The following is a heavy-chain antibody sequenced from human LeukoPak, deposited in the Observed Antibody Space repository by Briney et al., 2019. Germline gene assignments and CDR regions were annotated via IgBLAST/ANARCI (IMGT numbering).Heavy chain of an antibody. Sequence: ASLKVSCKASGYTFTDYYLHWVRQAPGQGLEWMGWISAYNGNTNYSQKLQRRVTMTTDPSTSTAYMELRSLRSDDTAVYYCARGMGELSLFDAFDIWGQGTMVTVSS. CDR2: ISAYNGNT. D-gene: IGHD3-16*02. V-gene: IGHV1-18*04. CDR1: GYTFTDYY. J-gene: IGHJ3*02. CDR3: ARGMGELSLFDAFDI.